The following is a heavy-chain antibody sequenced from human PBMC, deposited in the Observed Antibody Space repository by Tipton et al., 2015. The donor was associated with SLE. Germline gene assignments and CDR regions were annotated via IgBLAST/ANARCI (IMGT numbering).Heavy chain of an antibody. D-gene: IGHD5-12*01. J-gene: IGHJ6*03. Sequence: QLVQSGGEVKKPGASVKVSCKASGYTFTDYYIQRVRQAPGQGLEWMGLINPDSGGAEYAQRFQGRVTMTRDTSFSTAYMEVTSLISDDTAVYYCARALRGYSGYGPSYYYYFMDVWGRGTMVTVSS. V-gene: IGHV1-2*06. CDR3: ARALRGYSGYGPSYYYYFMDV. CDR2: INPDSGGA. CDR1: GYTFTDYY.